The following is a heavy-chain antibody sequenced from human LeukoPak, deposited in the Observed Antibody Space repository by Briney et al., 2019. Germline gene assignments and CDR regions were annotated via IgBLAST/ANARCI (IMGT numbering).Heavy chain of an antibody. J-gene: IGHJ5*02. CDR3: ARSSPYCVADCQRWFDR. CDR2: ITYSGDKA. D-gene: IGHD2-21*02. V-gene: IGHV3-23*01. Sequence: GGSLRLSCAASGFIFSNDVMDWVRQAPGKGLEWVSSITYSGDKAYYIDSVRGRFTISRDNSKNTLYLQMNSLRGEDTAIYYCARSSPYCVADCQRWFDRWGHGTLVIVSS. CDR1: GFIFSNDV.